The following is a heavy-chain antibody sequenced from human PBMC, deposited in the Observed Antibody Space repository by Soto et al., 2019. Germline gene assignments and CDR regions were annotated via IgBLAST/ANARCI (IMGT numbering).Heavy chain of an antibody. CDR3: ARRGTSNYLGHAFDI. J-gene: IGHJ3*02. CDR1: GFPFSRYD. Sequence: GGSLRLSCAASGFPFSRYDMHWVRQAAGQGLQWVSGFGTVGDIYYAASVKGRFTISRENAENSLYLQMNSLTAGDTAVYYCARRGTSNYLGHAFDIWGQGTMVTVSS. D-gene: IGHD3-9*01. V-gene: IGHV3-13*01. CDR2: FGTVGDI.